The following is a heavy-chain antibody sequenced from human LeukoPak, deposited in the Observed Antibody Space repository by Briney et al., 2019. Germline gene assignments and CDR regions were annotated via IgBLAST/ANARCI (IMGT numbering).Heavy chain of an antibody. Sequence: SETLSLTCTVSGGSISSYYWSWIRQPPGKGLEWIGYIYYSGSTNYNPSLKSRVTISVDTSKNQFSLKLSSVTAADTAVYYCARGPTYYDFWSGYYLDAFDIWGQGTMVTVSS. CDR3: ARGPTYYDFWSGYYLDAFDI. V-gene: IGHV4-59*01. J-gene: IGHJ3*02. CDR1: GGSISSYY. D-gene: IGHD3-3*01. CDR2: IYYSGST.